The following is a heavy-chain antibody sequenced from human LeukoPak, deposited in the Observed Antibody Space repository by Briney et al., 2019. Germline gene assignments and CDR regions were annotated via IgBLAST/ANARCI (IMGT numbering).Heavy chain of an antibody. V-gene: IGHV3-66*02. J-gene: IGHJ4*02. CDR1: GFTVSSNY. CDR2: IYSGGST. D-gene: IGHD6-13*01. CDR3: ARELAAAGNFDY. Sequence: GGSLRLSCAASGFTVSSNYMSWVRQAPGKGLEWVSVIYSGGSTYYADSVKGQFTISRDNSKNTLYLQMNSLRAEDTAVYYCARELAAAGNFDYWGQGTLVTVSS.